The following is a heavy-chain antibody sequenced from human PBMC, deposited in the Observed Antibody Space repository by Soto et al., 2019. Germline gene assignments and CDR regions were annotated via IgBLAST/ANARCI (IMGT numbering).Heavy chain of an antibody. CDR3: AKESPHLVITMIRGVTRWFDP. CDR2: INHSGRT. J-gene: IGHJ5*02. Sequence: QVQLHQWGAGLLKPSETLSLTCAVYGGSFSGYSWSWIRQPPGKGLEWIGEINHSGRTNYNPSLKSRVTISIDTSKNQVSLMLSSVTAADTAVYYCAKESPHLVITMIRGVTRWFDPWGQGTLVTVSS. V-gene: IGHV4-34*01. D-gene: IGHD3-10*01. CDR1: GGSFSGYS.